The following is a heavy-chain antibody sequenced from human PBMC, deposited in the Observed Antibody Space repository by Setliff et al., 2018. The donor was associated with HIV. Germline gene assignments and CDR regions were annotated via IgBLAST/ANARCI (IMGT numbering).Heavy chain of an antibody. J-gene: IGHJ4*02. CDR1: GFTFSSYS. D-gene: IGHD3-10*01. Sequence: TGGSLRLSCAASGFTFSSYSMNWVRQAPGKGLEWVSYISSSSSTIYYADSVKGRFIISRDNAKNSLDLQMNSLRTEDTAVYFCTTSQEYYFGSGTPVDYWGQGTLVTVSS. V-gene: IGHV3-48*04. CDR3: TTSQEYYFGSGTPVDY. CDR2: ISSSSSTI.